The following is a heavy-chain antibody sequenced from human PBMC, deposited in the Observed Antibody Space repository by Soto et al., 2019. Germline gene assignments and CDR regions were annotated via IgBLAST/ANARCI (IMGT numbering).Heavy chain of an antibody. V-gene: IGHV1-69*08. Sequence: QVQLVQSGAEVKKPGSSVKVSCKASGGTFSSYTFTWVRQAPGQGLEWMGRIIPILNIANYAQKFQGRVTITAEKPTSTAYMELRSLRSEDTAMYYCARELAVGGGYVDYWGQGTLVTVSS. CDR2: IIPILNIA. CDR3: ARELAVGGGYVDY. D-gene: IGHD6-19*01. CDR1: GGTFSSYT. J-gene: IGHJ4*02.